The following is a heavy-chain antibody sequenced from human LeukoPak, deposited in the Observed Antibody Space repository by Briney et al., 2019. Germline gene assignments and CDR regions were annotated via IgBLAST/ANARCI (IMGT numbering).Heavy chain of an antibody. Sequence: GGSLRLSCAASGFTFSSYGMHWVRQAPGKGLEWVAVMYYDGISKYYADSVKGRFTISRDNANNTLYLQMNSLRVEDTAVYYCARDYYCSGGSCLYFDYWGQGTLVTVSS. CDR1: GFTFSSYG. D-gene: IGHD2-15*01. CDR3: ARDYYCSGGSCLYFDY. V-gene: IGHV3-33*01. J-gene: IGHJ4*02. CDR2: MYYDGISK.